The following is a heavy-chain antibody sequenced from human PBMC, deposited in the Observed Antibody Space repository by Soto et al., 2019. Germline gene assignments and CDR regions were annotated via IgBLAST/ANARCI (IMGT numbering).Heavy chain of an antibody. CDR2: ISNSGSDT. CDR3: ARVPHYGMDV. V-gene: IGHV3-11*01. J-gene: IGHJ6*02. CDR1: GFTFSDYY. Sequence: PGGSLRLSCAGSGFTFSDYYMTWIRQAPGKGLEWVSHISNSGSDTYYADSVKGRFTISRDNAKNSLYLQVASVRADDTAVYYCARVPHYGMDVWXPGTTVTVSS.